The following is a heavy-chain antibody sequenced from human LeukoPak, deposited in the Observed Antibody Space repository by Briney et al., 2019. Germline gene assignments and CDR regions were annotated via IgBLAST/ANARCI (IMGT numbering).Heavy chain of an antibody. CDR3: ARGIAVAETGDWFDP. CDR1: GYSISSGYY. CDR2: IYHSGST. D-gene: IGHD6-19*01. V-gene: IGHV4-38-2*02. Sequence: SETLSLTCTVSGYSISSGYYWGWIRQPPGKGLEWIGSIYHSGSTYYNLSLKSRVTISVDTSKNQFSLKLSSVTAADTAVYYCARGIAVAETGDWFDPWGQGTLVTVSS. J-gene: IGHJ5*02.